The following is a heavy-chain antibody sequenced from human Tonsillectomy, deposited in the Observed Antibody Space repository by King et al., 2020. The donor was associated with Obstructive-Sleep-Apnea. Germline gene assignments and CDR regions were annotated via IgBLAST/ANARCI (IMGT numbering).Heavy chain of an antibody. CDR1: GFTFSRYS. V-gene: IGHV3-30*02. J-gene: IGHJ4*02. CDR3: AKDRQGYQVSDY. D-gene: IGHD2-2*01. Sequence: VQLVESGGGVVQPGGSLTLSCAASGFTFSRYSMHWVRQAPGKGLEWVAFIRYDESNQYYADSVKGRFTISRDSSKNTLYLQMTSLRAEDTALYYCAKDRQGYQVSDYWGQGTLVTVSS. CDR2: IRYDESNQ.